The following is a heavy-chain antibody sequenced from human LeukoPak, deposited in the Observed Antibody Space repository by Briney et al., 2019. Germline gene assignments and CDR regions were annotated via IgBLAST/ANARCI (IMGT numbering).Heavy chain of an antibody. D-gene: IGHD3-10*01. V-gene: IGHV4-38-2*02. J-gene: IGHJ3*02. CDR1: GYSITSGYY. Sequence: SETLSLTCTVSGYSITSGYYWGWIRQSPGKGLEWIGSIHHTGNTYYNPSLKSRVTISVDTSKNQFSLKLSSVTAADTAVYYCARELWFAKGGAFDIWGQGAMVIVSS. CDR3: ARELWFAKGGAFDI. CDR2: IHHTGNT.